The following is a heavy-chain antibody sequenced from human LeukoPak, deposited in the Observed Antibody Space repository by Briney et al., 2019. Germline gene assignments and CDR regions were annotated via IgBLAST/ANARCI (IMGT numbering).Heavy chain of an antibody. CDR1: GFTLSYYW. J-gene: IGHJ4*02. CDR3: ARHPAGYTTFFDY. D-gene: IGHD5-24*01. CDR2: IMQDGSEK. V-gene: IGHV3-7*04. Sequence: GGSLRLSCAASGFTLSYYWMTWVRRAPGKGLEWVANIMQDGSEKYYVDSVKGRFTISRDNAKNSLYLQMNSLRAEDTAVYYCARHPAGYTTFFDYWGQGTLVTVSS.